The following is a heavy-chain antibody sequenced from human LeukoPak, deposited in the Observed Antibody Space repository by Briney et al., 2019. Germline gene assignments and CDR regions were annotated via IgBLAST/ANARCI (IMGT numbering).Heavy chain of an antibody. CDR2: ISYDGSNK. D-gene: IGHD6-19*01. J-gene: IGHJ4*02. CDR3: AREGYSSGWYDY. Sequence: GGSLRLSCAASGFTFSSYAMHWVRQAPGKGLEWVAVISYDGSNKYYADSVKGRFTISRDNSKNTLYLQMNSLRAEDTAVYYCAREGYSSGWYDYWGQGTLVTASS. CDR1: GFTFSSYA. V-gene: IGHV3-30*04.